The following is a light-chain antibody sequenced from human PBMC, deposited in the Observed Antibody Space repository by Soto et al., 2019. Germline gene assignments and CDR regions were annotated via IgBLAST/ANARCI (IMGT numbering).Light chain of an antibody. CDR1: QSISRN. Sequence: EIVMTQSPATLSLSPGERATLSCRASQSISRNLAWYQQNPGQPPRLLIYGASTRATGIPARFSGSGSGTEFTLTISSLQSEDFAVYYCQQYNNWPMLTFGQGTKVEIK. CDR3: QQYNNWPMLT. CDR2: GAS. V-gene: IGKV3-15*01. J-gene: IGKJ1*01.